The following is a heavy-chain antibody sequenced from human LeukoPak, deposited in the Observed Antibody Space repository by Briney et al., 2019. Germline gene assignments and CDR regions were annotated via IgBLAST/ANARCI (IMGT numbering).Heavy chain of an antibody. CDR3: ARVRMSIMDV. CDR2: ISTTGSAI. Sequence: PGGSLRLSCVTSGFAFSYSEMTWVRQAPGKGLEWVSYISTTGSAIYYADSLKGRFTISRDNAKNSVYLQMNSLGAEDTGIYYCARVRMSIMDVWGQGTTVTVSS. V-gene: IGHV3-48*03. J-gene: IGHJ6*02. CDR1: GFAFSYSE. D-gene: IGHD6-6*01.